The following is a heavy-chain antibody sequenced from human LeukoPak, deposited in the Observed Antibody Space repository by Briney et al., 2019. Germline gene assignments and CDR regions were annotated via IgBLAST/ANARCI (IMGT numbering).Heavy chain of an antibody. CDR1: GYTFTCYY. V-gene: IGHV1-2*02. Sequence: GASVKVSCKASGYTFTCYYMHWVRQAPGQGLEWMGWINPNSGGTNYAQKFQGRVTMTRDTSISTAYMELSRLRSDDTAVYYCARTRGYSSSWYPFDYWGQGNLVTVSS. CDR2: INPNSGGT. D-gene: IGHD6-13*01. CDR3: ARTRGYSSSWYPFDY. J-gene: IGHJ4*02.